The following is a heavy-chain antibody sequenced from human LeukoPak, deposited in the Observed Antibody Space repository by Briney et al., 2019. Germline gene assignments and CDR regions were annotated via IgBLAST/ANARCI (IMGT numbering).Heavy chain of an antibody. D-gene: IGHD3-9*01. V-gene: IGHV3-23*01. Sequence: GGSLRLSCAASGFTLTSYAMSWVSQARGKGLEWVSAISGSGGSTSYADSVKGRFTISRDNSKNTLFLQMSSLRAEDTAVYYCATEYYDILTGYFDYWGQGTLVTVSS. J-gene: IGHJ4*02. CDR2: ISGSGGST. CDR1: GFTLTSYA. CDR3: ATEYYDILTGYFDY.